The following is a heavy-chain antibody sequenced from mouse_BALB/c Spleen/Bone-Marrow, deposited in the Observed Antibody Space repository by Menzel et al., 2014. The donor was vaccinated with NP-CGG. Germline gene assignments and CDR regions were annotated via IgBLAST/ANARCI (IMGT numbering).Heavy chain of an antibody. CDR1: GYTFTNYY. J-gene: IGHJ4*01. D-gene: IGHD5-1*01. Sequence: VQLKQSGAELVKPGASVKLSCRASGYTFTNYYMYWVKQRPGQGLEWIGEINPSNGGTNFNEKFKSKATLTVDKSSSTAYMQLSSLTSEDSAVYYCTRLPHWGQGTSVTVSS. V-gene: IGHV1S81*02. CDR2: INPSNGGT. CDR3: TRLPH.